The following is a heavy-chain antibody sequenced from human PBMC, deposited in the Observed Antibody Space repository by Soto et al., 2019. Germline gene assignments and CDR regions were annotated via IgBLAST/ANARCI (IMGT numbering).Heavy chain of an antibody. J-gene: IGHJ4*02. CDR3: ARDYGDYVLDF. D-gene: IGHD4-17*01. CDR2: IFYSGRT. V-gene: IGHV4-59*01. Sequence: SETLSLTCTVSCGSITTYYWSWIRQPPGKGLEWIGYIFYSGRTTYNPSLKGRVSISIDTSKNQFSLNLTSVTAADTAVYYCARDYGDYVLDFWGRGTLVTVSS. CDR1: CGSITTYY.